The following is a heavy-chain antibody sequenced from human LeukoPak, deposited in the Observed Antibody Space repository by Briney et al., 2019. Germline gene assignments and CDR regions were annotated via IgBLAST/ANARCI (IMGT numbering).Heavy chain of an antibody. Sequence: SGPTLVNLTQTLTLTCTFSGFSLSTSGVGVGWIRQPPGKALEWLALIYWNDDKRYSPSLKSRLTITKDTSKNQVVLTMTNMDPVDTATYYCALTSIVGATPGAFDIWGQGTMVTVSS. J-gene: IGHJ3*02. CDR2: IYWNDDK. V-gene: IGHV2-5*01. CDR3: ALTSIVGATPGAFDI. CDR1: GFSLSTSGVG. D-gene: IGHD1-26*01.